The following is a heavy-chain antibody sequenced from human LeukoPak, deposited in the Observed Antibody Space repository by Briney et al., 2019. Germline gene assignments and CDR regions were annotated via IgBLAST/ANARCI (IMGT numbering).Heavy chain of an antibody. V-gene: IGHV3-23*01. Sequence: GGSLRLSCAASGFTFSSYAMSWVRQAPGKGLEWVSAISGSGGSTYYADSVKGRFTISRDNAKNSLYLQMNSLRAEDTAVYYCARGTNSGSYQDDYWGQGTLVTVSS. CDR3: ARGTNSGSYQDDY. CDR1: GFTFSSYA. J-gene: IGHJ4*02. D-gene: IGHD1-26*01. CDR2: ISGSGGST.